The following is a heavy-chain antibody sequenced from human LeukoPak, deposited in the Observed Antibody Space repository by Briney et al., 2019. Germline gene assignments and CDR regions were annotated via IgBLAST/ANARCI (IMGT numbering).Heavy chain of an antibody. D-gene: IGHD2-2*01. CDR1: GFTVSSNY. J-gene: IGHJ4*02. Sequence: PGGSLRLSCAASGFTVSSNYMSWVRQAPGKGLEWVSVIYSGGSTYYADSAKGRFTISRDNSKNTLYLQMNSLRAEDTAVYYCARDWGYCSSTSCHVFDYWGQGTLVTVSS. V-gene: IGHV3-53*01. CDR2: IYSGGST. CDR3: ARDWGYCSSTSCHVFDY.